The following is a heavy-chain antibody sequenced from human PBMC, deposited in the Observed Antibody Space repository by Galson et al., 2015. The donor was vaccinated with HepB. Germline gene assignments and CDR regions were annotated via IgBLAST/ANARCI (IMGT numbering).Heavy chain of an antibody. J-gene: IGHJ4*02. D-gene: IGHD1-14*01. Sequence: SLRLSCAASGFSFSSYGMSWVRQIPGKGLEWVAGISYSGTSKYHADSVRGRFAISGDNSKNTLFLQMASLRAEDTAMYYCAKEGGAIGKYPLDSWGQGALVTVSS. CDR2: ISYSGTSK. CDR1: GFSFSSYG. V-gene: IGHV3-23*01. CDR3: AKEGGAIGKYPLDS.